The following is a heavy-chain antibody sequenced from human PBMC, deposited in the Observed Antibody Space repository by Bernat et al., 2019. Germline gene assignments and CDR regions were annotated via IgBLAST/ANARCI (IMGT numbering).Heavy chain of an antibody. D-gene: IGHD1-26*01. Sequence: EVQLVESGGGLVKPGGSLRLSCAASGFTFISYSFTWVRQAPGKGLEWVSSISSSRSYIYYADSVKGRFTISKDKTKNTLYLKMNSLGAEDTAVYYCARGGGSYYATWFDPWGQGTLVTVSS. V-gene: IGHV3-21*01. CDR1: GFTFISYS. J-gene: IGHJ5*02. CDR2: ISSSRSYI. CDR3: ARGGGSYYATWFDP.